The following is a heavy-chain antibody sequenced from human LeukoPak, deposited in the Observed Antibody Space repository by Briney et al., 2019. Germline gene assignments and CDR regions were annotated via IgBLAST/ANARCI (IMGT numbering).Heavy chain of an antibody. CDR2: IYSGGSP. Sequence: PGGSLRLSCAASGFTVRSSYMSWVRQAPGKGPEWVSVIYSGGSPDYADSAKGRFTISSDNSKNTLYLQMNSLRVEDTAVYYCARDGADNSGYYFGSLWGQGTMVTVSS. CDR3: ARDGADNSGYYFGSL. D-gene: IGHD3-22*01. J-gene: IGHJ3*01. V-gene: IGHV3-53*01. CDR1: GFTVRSSY.